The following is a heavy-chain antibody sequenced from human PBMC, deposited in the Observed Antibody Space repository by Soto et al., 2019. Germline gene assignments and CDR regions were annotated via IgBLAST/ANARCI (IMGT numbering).Heavy chain of an antibody. CDR2: IIPIFGTA. J-gene: IGHJ4*02. D-gene: IGHD3-22*01. Sequence: QVQLVQSGAEVKKPGSSVKVSCKASGGTFSSYAISWVRQAPGQGLEWMGGIIPIFGTANYAQKFQGRVTITTDETTRTAYMQLSSLRSEDTAVYYCAREGASGSHIGYWGQGTLVTVSS. CDR1: GGTFSSYA. V-gene: IGHV1-69*01. CDR3: AREGASGSHIGY.